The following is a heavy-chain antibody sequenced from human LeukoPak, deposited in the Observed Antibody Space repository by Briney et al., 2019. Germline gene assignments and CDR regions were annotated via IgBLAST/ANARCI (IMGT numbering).Heavy chain of an antibody. J-gene: IGHJ4*02. V-gene: IGHV4-30-4*01. D-gene: IGHD2-8*01. CDR2: IYYSGST. CDR3: ARVPGTQWFFDY. Sequence: PSETLSLTCTVSGDSITSGTYYWTWIRQPPGKGLEWIGYIYYSGSTYYNPSLKSRVTMSLDTSKNQFSLKLTSVTAADTAVYYCARVPGTQWFFDYWGQGTLVTVSS. CDR1: GDSITSGTYY.